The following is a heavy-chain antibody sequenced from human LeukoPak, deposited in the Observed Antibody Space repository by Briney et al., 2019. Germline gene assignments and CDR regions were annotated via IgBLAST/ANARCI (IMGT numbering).Heavy chain of an antibody. D-gene: IGHD2-2*01. CDR1: GGSFSGYY. CDR2: INHSGST. V-gene: IGHV4-34*01. J-gene: IGHJ4*02. Sequence: PSETLSLTCAVYGGSFSGYYWSWIRQPPGKGLEWIGEINHSGSTNYNPSLKSRVTISVDTSKNQFSLKLSSVTAADTAVYYCERGEGYCSSTSCYYFDYWGQGTLVTVSS. CDR3: ERGEGYCSSTSCYYFDY.